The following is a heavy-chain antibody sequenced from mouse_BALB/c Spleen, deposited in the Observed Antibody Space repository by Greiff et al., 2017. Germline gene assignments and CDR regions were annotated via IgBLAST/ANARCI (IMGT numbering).Heavy chain of an antibody. V-gene: IGHV1-9*01. J-gene: IGHJ4*01. CDR1: GYTFSSYW. CDR2: ILPGSGST. D-gene: IGHD1-1*01. Sequence: VQLVESGAELMKPGASVKISCKATGYTFSSYWIEWVKQRPGHGLEWIGEILPGSGSTNYNEKFKGKATFTADTSSNTAYMQLSSLTSEDSAVYYCARASRITTVNYWGQGTSVTVSS. CDR3: ARASRITTVNY.